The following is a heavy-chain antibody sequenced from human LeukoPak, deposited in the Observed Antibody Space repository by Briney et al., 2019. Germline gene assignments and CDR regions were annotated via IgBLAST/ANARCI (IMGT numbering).Heavy chain of an antibody. J-gene: IGHJ4*03. CDR3: ARGGRQLWQSYFDD. CDR1: GYTFSHFF. CDR2: INPNSGST. D-gene: IGHD5-18*01. V-gene: IGHV1-46*01. Sequence: ASVRVSCKASGYTFSHFFLNWVRQAPGQGLEWMGIINPNSGSTDYPQKFQGRLTMTGDMSTRTFYMELGSLTSEDTAIYYCARGGRQLWQSYFDDWGQGTLVTVSS.